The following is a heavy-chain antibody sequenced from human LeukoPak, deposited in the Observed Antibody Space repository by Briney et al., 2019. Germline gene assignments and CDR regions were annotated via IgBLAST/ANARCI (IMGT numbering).Heavy chain of an antibody. V-gene: IGHV3-30*02. CDR1: GFTFSSYG. D-gene: IGHD2-2*01. J-gene: IGHJ3*02. CDR2: IRYDGSNK. Sequence: GGSLRLSCAASGFTFSSYGMHWVRQAPGKGLEWVAFIRYDGSNKYYADSVKGRFTISRDNSKNTLYLQMNSLRAEDTAVYYCAKGGDPSSASDDAFDIWGQGTMVTVSS. CDR3: AKGGDPSSASDDAFDI.